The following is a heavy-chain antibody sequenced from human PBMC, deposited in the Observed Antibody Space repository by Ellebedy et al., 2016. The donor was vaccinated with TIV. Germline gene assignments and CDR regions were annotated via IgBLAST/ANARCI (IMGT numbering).Heavy chain of an antibody. V-gene: IGHV3-23*01. CDR3: GKGRGGRYYGMDV. CDR1: GFTFSTYS. J-gene: IGHJ6*02. D-gene: IGHD3-9*01. CDR2: ISGSGNLA. Sequence: GESLKISCAASGFTFSTYSMNWVRQAPGQGLEWVSSISGSGNLAYYAESVKGRFPISRDNSKKMLFLQMNTLRVEETAVYYCGKGRGGRYYGMDVWGQGTTVTVSS.